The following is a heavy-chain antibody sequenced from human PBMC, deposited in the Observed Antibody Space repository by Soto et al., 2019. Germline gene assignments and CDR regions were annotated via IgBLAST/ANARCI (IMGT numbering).Heavy chain of an antibody. J-gene: IGHJ4*02. D-gene: IGHD3-3*01. V-gene: IGHV3-23*01. CDR3: AKVGYDTYGYYLRSLDY. CDR2: ISVSGNTI. CDR1: GFTFSTNA. Sequence: GGSLRLSCAASGFTFSTNAMSWVRKAPGMGLEFVSLISVSGNTIYYADSVKGRLTISRDNSKNTVSLQMNSLRAEDTAVYYCAKVGYDTYGYYLRSLDYWGQGTLVTVSS.